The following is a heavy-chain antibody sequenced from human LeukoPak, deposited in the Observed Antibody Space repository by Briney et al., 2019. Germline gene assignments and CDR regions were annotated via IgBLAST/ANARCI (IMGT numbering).Heavy chain of an antibody. V-gene: IGHV5-51*01. J-gene: IGHJ4*02. CDR2: IYPGDSDT. Sequence: GESLKISCKGSGYGFTSYWIGWVRQMPGKGLEWMGIIYPGDSDTRYSPSFQGQVTISADKSISTAYLQWSSLKASDTAMYYCASLQLWSKLGFDYWGQGTLVTVSS. CDR3: ASLQLWSKLGFDY. D-gene: IGHD5-18*01. CDR1: GYGFTSYW.